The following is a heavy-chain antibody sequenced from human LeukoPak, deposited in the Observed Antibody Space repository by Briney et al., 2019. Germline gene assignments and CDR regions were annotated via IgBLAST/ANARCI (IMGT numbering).Heavy chain of an antibody. CDR2: IKEDGSEK. J-gene: IGHJ4*02. V-gene: IGHV3-7*04. CDR1: GFTFSSHW. CDR3: ARARIDY. D-gene: IGHD1-14*01. Sequence: PGGSLRLSCAASGFTFSSHWMTWVRHAPGKGLEWVANIKEDGSEKYYVDSVKGRFTISRDNAKNSLLLQMSSLRAEDTAVYYCARARIDYWGQGTLVTVSS.